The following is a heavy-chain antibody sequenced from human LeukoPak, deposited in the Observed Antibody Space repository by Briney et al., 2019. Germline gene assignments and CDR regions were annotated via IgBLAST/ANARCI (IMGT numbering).Heavy chain of an antibody. Sequence: GGSLRLSCAASGFAVSTNYMSWVRQAPGKGVEWVSVIYPDGRTYYADSVKGRFTISSDISNNKLFLQMTSLRAEDTAVYYCAKLKGWYGEGYFDYWGPGTLVTVSS. CDR2: IYPDGRT. J-gene: IGHJ4*02. V-gene: IGHV3-53*01. CDR3: AKLKGWYGEGYFDY. CDR1: GFAVSTNY. D-gene: IGHD3-10*01.